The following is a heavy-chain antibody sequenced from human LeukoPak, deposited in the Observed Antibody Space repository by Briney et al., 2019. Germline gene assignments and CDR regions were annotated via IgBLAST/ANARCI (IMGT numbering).Heavy chain of an antibody. CDR3: ARDPAHRPGIAAAGTLWFDP. CDR2: ISSSSSYI. CDR1: GFTFSSYN. D-gene: IGHD6-13*01. J-gene: IGHJ5*02. Sequence: GGSLRLSCAASGFTFSSYNMNWVRQAPGKGLEWVSSISSSSSYIYYADSVKGRFTISRDNAKNSLYLQMNSLRAEDTAVYYCARDPAHRPGIAAAGTLWFDPWGQGTLVTVSS. V-gene: IGHV3-21*01.